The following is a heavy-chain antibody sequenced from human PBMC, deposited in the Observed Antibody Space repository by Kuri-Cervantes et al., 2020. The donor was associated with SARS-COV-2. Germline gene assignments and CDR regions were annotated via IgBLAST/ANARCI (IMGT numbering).Heavy chain of an antibody. Sequence: SETLSLTCFVCVETCSHTAGSWIRQPPGKGLEWIGEINHSGSTNYNPSLKSRVTISVDTSKNQFSLKLSSVTAADTAVYYCARHGIVVAPAAKGDDWFDPWGQGTLVTVSS. D-gene: IGHD2-2*01. CDR3: ARHGIVVAPAAKGDDWFDP. CDR1: VETCSHTA. J-gene: IGHJ5*02. V-gene: IGHV4-34*01. CDR2: INHSGST.